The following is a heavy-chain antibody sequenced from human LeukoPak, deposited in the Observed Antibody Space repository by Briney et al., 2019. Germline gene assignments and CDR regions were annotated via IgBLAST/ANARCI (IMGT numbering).Heavy chain of an antibody. D-gene: IGHD6-6*01. CDR2: IYTSGST. J-gene: IGHJ4*02. Sequence: SQTLSLTCTASGGSISSSSYYWSWIRQPAGKGLEWIGRIYTSGSTNYNPPLKSRVTISVDTSKNQFSLKLSSVTAADTAVYYCASYSSSFYWGQGTLVTVSS. V-gene: IGHV4-61*02. CDR3: ASYSSSFY. CDR1: GGSISSSSYY.